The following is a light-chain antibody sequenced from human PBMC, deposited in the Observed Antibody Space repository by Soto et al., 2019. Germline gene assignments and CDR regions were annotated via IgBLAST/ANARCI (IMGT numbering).Light chain of an antibody. J-gene: IGLJ1*01. V-gene: IGLV2-14*01. CDR1: SSDVGGYNY. CDR3: SSYTSSSNYV. Sequence: QSALTQPASVSGSPGQSITISCTGTSSDVGGYNYVSWYQQHPGKAPKLMIYDVSNRPSGVSNRFSGSKSGNKASLTISGLQAEDDAEYYCSSYTSSSNYVFGTGTKLTVL. CDR2: DVS.